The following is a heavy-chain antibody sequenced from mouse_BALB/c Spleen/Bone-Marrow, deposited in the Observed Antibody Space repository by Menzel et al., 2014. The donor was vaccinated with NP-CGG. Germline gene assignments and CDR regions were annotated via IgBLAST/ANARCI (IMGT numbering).Heavy chain of an antibody. CDR1: GYTFTTYC. Sequence: VQLQQSGAELARPGASVKLSCKTSGYTFTTYCMQWVKQRPGQGLEWIGAIYPGDGDTRYTQKFKGKATLTADKSSSTAYMQLSNFTADYSVIYYCARETSNWFYYWGQGTTLTVSS. CDR3: ARETSNWFYY. D-gene: IGHD4-1*01. J-gene: IGHJ2*01. CDR2: IYPGDGDT. V-gene: IGHV1-87*01.